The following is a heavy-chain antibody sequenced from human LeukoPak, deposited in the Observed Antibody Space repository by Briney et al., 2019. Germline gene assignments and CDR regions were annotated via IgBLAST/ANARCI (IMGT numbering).Heavy chain of an antibody. V-gene: IGHV3-30*01. CDR1: GFTFSSYA. J-gene: IGHJ6*02. CDR2: ISYDGSNK. Sequence: GGSLRLSCAASGFTFSSYAMHWVRQAPGKGLEWVAVISYDGSNKYYADSVKGRITFSRDNSEYTLYLQMNSLRAEDTAVYYCARGSSWSRGDFYGMDVWGQGTTVTVSS. CDR3: ARGSSWSRGDFYGMDV. D-gene: IGHD6-13*01.